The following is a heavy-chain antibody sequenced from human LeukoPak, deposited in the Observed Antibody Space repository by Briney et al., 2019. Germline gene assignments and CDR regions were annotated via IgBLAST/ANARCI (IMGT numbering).Heavy chain of an antibody. V-gene: IGHV4-39*07. CDR2: IYYSGST. CDR3: ARAGTGIAARPEYFDY. D-gene: IGHD6-6*01. J-gene: IGHJ4*02. CDR1: GGSISSTNYY. Sequence: PSETLSLTCSVSGGSISSTNYYWGWIRRPPGKGLEWIGSIYYSGSTYYNPSLKSRVTISVDTSKNQFSLKLSSVTAADTAVYYCARAGTGIAARPEYFDYWGQGTLVTVSS.